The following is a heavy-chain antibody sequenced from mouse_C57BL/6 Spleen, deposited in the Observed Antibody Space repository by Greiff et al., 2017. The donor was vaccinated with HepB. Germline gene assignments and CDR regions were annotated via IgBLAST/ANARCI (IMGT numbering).Heavy chain of an antibody. V-gene: IGHV5-16*01. CDR3: ARVSYGSRSYFDY. CDR2: INYDGSST. Sequence: EVQLVESEGGLVQPGSSMKLSCTASGFTFSDYYMAWVRQVPEKGLEWVANINYDGSSTYYLDSLKSRFIISRDNAKNILYLQMSSLKSEDTATYYCARVSYGSRSYFDYWGQGTTLTVSS. J-gene: IGHJ2*01. D-gene: IGHD1-1*01. CDR1: GFTFSDYY.